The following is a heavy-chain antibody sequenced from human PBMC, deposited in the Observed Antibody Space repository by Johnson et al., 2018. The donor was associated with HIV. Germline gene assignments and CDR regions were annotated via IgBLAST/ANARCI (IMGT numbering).Heavy chain of an antibody. J-gene: IGHJ3*02. CDR1: GFTVSSNY. CDR2: IKRNTDGGTT. Sequence: VQLVESGGGLVQPGGSLRLSCAASGFTVSSNYMSWVRQAPGKGLEWVGQIKRNTDGGTTDYSAPVKGRFIISRDDSENTLYLHMHSLKTDDTAVYYCSTATTVVDAFDIWGQGTMVTVSS. D-gene: IGHD4-23*01. CDR3: STATTVVDAFDI. V-gene: IGHV3-15*01.